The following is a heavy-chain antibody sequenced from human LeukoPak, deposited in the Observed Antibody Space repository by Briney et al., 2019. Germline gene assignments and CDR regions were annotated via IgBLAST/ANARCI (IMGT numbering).Heavy chain of an antibody. D-gene: IGHD6-13*01. CDR1: GFIFSSYV. CDR2: ISHDGSTK. Sequence: GRSLRLSCAASGFIFSSYVPHWVRQAPGKGLEWVAVISHDGSTKYYVDSVKGRFTISRDNSKNTLYLQMNSLRPEDTAVYYCVNIAATGPDYWGQGTLVTVSS. CDR3: VNIAATGPDY. J-gene: IGHJ4*02. V-gene: IGHV3-30*03.